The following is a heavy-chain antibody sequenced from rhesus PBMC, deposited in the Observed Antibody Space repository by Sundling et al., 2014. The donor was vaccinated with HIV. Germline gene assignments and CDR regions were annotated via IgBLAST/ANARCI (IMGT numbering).Heavy chain of an antibody. CDR2: FGGTTGNT. CDR3: ATWGDY. V-gene: IGHV4-165*01. CDR1: GGSISDDY. D-gene: IGHD3-34*01. Sequence: VQLQESGPGLVKPSETLSLTCTISGGSISDDYFWNWIRQVPGKGLEWIGYFGGTTGNTYYNPSLESRVTISTDTSKNQFSLKLSSVTAADTAVYYCATWGDYWGQGVLVTVSS. J-gene: IGHJ4*01.